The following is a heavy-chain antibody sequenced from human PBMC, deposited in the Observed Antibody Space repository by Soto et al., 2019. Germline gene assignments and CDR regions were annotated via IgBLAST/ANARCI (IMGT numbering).Heavy chain of an antibody. CDR3: ARAIAYTDSPQNLNWFDP. V-gene: IGHV1-18*01. J-gene: IGHJ5*02. D-gene: IGHD2-21*01. CDR2: ISAYNGNT. CDR1: GYTFTSYG. Sequence: GASVKVSCKASGYTFTSYGISWVRQAPGQGLEWMGWISAYNGNTNYAQKLQGRVTMTTDTSTSTAYMELRSLRSDDTAVYYCARAIAYTDSPQNLNWFDPWGQGTLVTVSS.